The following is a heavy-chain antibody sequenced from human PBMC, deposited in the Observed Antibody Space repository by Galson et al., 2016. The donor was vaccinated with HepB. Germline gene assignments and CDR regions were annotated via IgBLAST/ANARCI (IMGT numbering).Heavy chain of an antibody. CDR2: ISAYNGNT. V-gene: IGHV1-18*01. J-gene: IGHJ5*02. D-gene: IGHD2-2*01. Sequence: SVKVSCKASGYTFTSYGINWVRQAPGQGLEWMGWISAYNGNTNYAQNFKGRVTMTTDTSTFTACMELRSLRSDDTAVYYCAKAPAPAAPSNWFDPWGQGTLVTVSS. CDR1: GYTFTSYG. CDR3: AKAPAPAAPSNWFDP.